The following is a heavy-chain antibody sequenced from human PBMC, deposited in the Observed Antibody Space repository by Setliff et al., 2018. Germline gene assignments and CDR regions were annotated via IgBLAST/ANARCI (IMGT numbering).Heavy chain of an antibody. D-gene: IGHD3-3*01. J-gene: IGHJ6*03. Sequence: ASVKVSCKVSGYTLTELSRHWVRQAPGKGLEWMGGFDPEDGETIYAQKFQGRVTMTEDTSTDTAYMELSSLRSEDTAVYYCARSGGGYDFWSGYLVSHYYYYYYMDVWGKGTTVTVSS. CDR1: GYTLTELS. V-gene: IGHV1-24*01. CDR2: FDPEDGET. CDR3: ARSGGGYDFWSGYLVSHYYYYYYMDV.